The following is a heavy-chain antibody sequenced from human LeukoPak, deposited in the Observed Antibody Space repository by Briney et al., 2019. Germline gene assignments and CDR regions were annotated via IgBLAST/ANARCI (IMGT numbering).Heavy chain of an antibody. D-gene: IGHD2-8*01. V-gene: IGHV3-30*02. CDR3: AKDRCSNGIGCYFYYMDV. Sequence: GGSLRLSCAASGFPFSTYGMYWVRQTPGKGLEWVAYIQYDGSNQQYADSVKGRFSISRDSSKNILYLQMNSLRAEDTAVYYCAKDRCSNGIGCYFYYMDVWGKGTTVTISS. J-gene: IGHJ6*03. CDR2: IQYDGSNQ. CDR1: GFPFSTYG.